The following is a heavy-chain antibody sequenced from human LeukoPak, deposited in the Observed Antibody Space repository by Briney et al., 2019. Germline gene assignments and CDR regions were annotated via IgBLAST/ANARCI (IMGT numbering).Heavy chain of an antibody. CDR1: GGSISSYY. CDR3: ARDSGSSWGYYYYYGMDV. V-gene: IGHV4-59*01. Sequence: SETLSLTCTVSGGSISSYYWSWIQQPPGKGLEWIGYIYYSGSTNYNPSLKSRVTISVDTSKNQFSLKLSSVTAADTAVYYCARDSGSSWGYYYYYGMDVWGQGTTVTVSS. J-gene: IGHJ6*02. D-gene: IGHD6-13*01. CDR2: IYYSGST.